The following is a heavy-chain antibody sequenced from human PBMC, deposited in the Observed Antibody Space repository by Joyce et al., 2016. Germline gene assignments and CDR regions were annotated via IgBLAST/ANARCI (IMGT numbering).Heavy chain of an antibody. CDR3: ARGGKAYDYSMDV. V-gene: IGHV3-21*02. CDR1: GLTFSTSS. Sequence: EVQLVESGGGLVRPGGYLEISCAASGLTFSTSSRSWFRQSPGKGLEWISAISRDSAFIFYAASVRGRFTVSRDNAKNSLYLQMNSLRVEDTAVYFCARGGKAYDYSMDVWGQGTTVTVSS. J-gene: IGHJ6*02. CDR2: ISRDSAFI.